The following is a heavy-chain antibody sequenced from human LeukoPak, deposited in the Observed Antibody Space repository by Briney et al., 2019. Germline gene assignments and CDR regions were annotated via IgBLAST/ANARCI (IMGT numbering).Heavy chain of an antibody. D-gene: IGHD5-12*01. CDR1: GFTFSSYS. Sequence: GGSLRLSCAASGFTFSSYSMNWVRQAPGKGLEWVAFIRYDGSNKYYADSVKGRFTISRDNSKNTLYLQMNSLRAEDTAVYYCAKNPSWIMDYYYYMDVWGKGTTVTVSS. J-gene: IGHJ6*03. CDR2: IRYDGSNK. V-gene: IGHV3-30*02. CDR3: AKNPSWIMDYYYYMDV.